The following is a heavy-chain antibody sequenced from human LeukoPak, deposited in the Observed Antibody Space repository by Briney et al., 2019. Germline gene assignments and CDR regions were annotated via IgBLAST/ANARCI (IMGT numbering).Heavy chain of an antibody. J-gene: IGHJ4*02. Sequence: ASVKVSRKASGYTFTSYGISWVRQAPGQGLEWMGWISAYNGNTNYAQKLQGRVTMTTDTSTSTAYMELRSLRSDDTAVYYCARERGDTAMVYFDYWGQGTLVTVSS. D-gene: IGHD5-18*01. CDR1: GYTFTSYG. V-gene: IGHV1-18*01. CDR3: ARERGDTAMVYFDY. CDR2: ISAYNGNT.